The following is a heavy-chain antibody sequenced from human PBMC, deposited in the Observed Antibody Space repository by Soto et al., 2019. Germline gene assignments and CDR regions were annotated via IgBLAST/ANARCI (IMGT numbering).Heavy chain of an antibody. D-gene: IGHD1-1*01. V-gene: IGHV2-70*04. Sequence: SGPTLVNPTQTLTLTCTFSGFSLSTSGMRVSWIRQPPGKALEWLARIDWDDDKFYSTSLKTRLTISKDTSKNQVVLTMTNMDPVDTATYYCARTPGWDWNVWFHPWGQGTLVTVSS. CDR3: ARTPGWDWNVWFHP. CDR2: IDWDDDK. CDR1: GFSLSTSGMR. J-gene: IGHJ5*02.